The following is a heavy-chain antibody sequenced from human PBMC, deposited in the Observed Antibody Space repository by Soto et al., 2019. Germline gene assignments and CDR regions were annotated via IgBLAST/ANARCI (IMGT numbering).Heavy chain of an antibody. J-gene: IGHJ4*02. CDR3: ARDPIFYYASTGYGGSYFDY. CDR2: IYHSGST. D-gene: IGHD3-22*01. Sequence: SETLSLTCAVSGASVTSDDYYWSWIRQPPGKGLEWIGYIYHSGSTYYNPSLKSRVSISIDTSQNQFSLKLTSLTAADTAVYYCARDPIFYYASTGYGGSYFDYWGQGSRVTVSS. CDR1: GASVTSDDYY. V-gene: IGHV4-30-4*01.